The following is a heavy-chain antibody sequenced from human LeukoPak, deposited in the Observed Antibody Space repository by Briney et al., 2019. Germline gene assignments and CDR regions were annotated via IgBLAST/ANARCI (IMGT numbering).Heavy chain of an antibody. CDR3: AREPINYDSWFDP. D-gene: IGHD3-3*01. CDR2: FYYSGST. V-gene: IGHV4-61*01. Sequence: ASETLSLTCTVSGGSVTSGHYYWSWIRQPPGKGLECIGYFYYSGSTNYNPSLKSRVTISLDTSKNQFSLWLSSVTAADTAVYYCAREPINYDSWFDPWGQGILVTVSS. CDR1: GGSVTSGHYY. J-gene: IGHJ5*02.